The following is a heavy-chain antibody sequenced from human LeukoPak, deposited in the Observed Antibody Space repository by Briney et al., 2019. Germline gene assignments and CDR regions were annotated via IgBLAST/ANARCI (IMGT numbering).Heavy chain of an antibody. CDR1: GFTFSNAW. V-gene: IGHV3-15*01. CDR3: TTDPDIVVVPANAFDI. CDR2: IKSKTDGGTT. Sequence: GGSLRLSCAASGFTFSNAWMSWVRQAPGKGLEWVGRIKSKTDGGTTDYAAPVKGRFTISRDDSKNTLYLQMNSLKTEDTAVYYCTTDPDIVVVPANAFDIWGQGTMITVSS. D-gene: IGHD2-2*01. J-gene: IGHJ3*02.